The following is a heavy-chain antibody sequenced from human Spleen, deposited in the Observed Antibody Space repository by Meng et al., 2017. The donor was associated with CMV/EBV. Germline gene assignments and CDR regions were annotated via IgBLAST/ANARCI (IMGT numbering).Heavy chain of an antibody. D-gene: IGHD6-6*01. J-gene: IGHJ4*02. CDR3: ARHVNLVRVQLADFDY. CDR1: GGSFSGYY. V-gene: IGHV4-34*01. Sequence: GSLRLSCAVYGGSFSGYYWSWIRQPPGKGLEWIGSIYYSGSTYYNPSLKSRVTISVDTSKNQFSLKLSSVTAADTAVYYCARHVNLVRVQLADFDYWGQGTLVTVSS. CDR2: IYYSGST.